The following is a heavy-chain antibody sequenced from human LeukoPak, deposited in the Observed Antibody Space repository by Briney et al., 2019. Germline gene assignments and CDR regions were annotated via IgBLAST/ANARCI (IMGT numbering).Heavy chain of an antibody. J-gene: IGHJ4*02. V-gene: IGHV3-30*04. CDR1: GFTFSDYA. Sequence: GGSLRLSCAVSGFTFSDYAMNWVRQAPGKGLEWVAATSHDGEKEDYVDSVKGRFTISRDNSKNTLYLQMNSLRAEDTAVYYCARGLDSSGYYLDYWGQGTLVTVSS. D-gene: IGHD3-22*01. CDR3: ARGLDSSGYYLDY. CDR2: TSHDGEKE.